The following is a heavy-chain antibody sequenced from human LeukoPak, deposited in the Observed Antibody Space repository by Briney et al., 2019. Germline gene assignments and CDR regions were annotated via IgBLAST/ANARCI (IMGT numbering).Heavy chain of an antibody. CDR1: GYSISSGYY. CDR2: IYHSGST. V-gene: IGHV4-38-2*02. Sequence: SETLSLTCTVSGYSISSGYYWGWIRQPPGKGLEWIGSIYHSGSTYYNPSLKSRVTILVDTSKNQFYLRLSSVTAADTAMYYCARGYGDFGHCYFDHWGQGTLLTVSS. D-gene: IGHD4-17*01. J-gene: IGHJ4*02. CDR3: ARGYGDFGHCYFDH.